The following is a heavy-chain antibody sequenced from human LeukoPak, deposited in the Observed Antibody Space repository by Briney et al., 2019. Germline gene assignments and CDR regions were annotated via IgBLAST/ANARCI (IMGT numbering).Heavy chain of an antibody. Sequence: PGGSLRLSCAASGFTFSSYGMSWVRQAPGKGLEWVSGISGSGDSTNYADSVKGRFTISRDNSKSTLYLQMKRLRAEDTAVYYCAKAVAGRINFDYWGQGALVTVSS. CDR1: GFTFSSYG. J-gene: IGHJ4*02. V-gene: IGHV3-23*01. D-gene: IGHD6-19*01. CDR2: ISGSGDST. CDR3: AKAVAGRINFDY.